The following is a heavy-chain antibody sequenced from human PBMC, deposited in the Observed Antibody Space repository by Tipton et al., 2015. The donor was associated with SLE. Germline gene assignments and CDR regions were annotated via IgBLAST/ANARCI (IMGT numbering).Heavy chain of an antibody. CDR1: GGSIISYY. CDR2: SYYNGNT. V-gene: IGHV4-59*12. D-gene: IGHD3-16*01. CDR3: TKGGDFDS. J-gene: IGHJ4*02. Sequence: LRLSCTVSGGSIISYYWTWIRQPPGKGLEWIGFSYYNGNTKSNPSLKSRVIISVDTSKNQFSLKLNSVTAADTAVYYCTKGGDFDSWGPGTLVTVSS.